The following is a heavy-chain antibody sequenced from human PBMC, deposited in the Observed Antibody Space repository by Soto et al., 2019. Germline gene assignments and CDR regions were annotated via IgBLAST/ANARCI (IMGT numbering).Heavy chain of an antibody. CDR1: GGSISSSSYY. CDR2: IYYSGST. J-gene: IGHJ4*02. Sequence: PSETLSLTCTVSGGSISSSSYYWAWIRQPPGKGLEWIGSIYYSGSTYYNPSLKSRVTISVDTSKNQFSLKLSSVTAADTAVYYCTSDRTFDYWGQGTLVTVSS. CDR3: TSDRTFDY. V-gene: IGHV4-39*01.